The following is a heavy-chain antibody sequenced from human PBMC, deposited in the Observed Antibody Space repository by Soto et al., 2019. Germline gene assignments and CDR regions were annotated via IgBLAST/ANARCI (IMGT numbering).Heavy chain of an antibody. Sequence: EVQLVESGGGLVKPGGSLRLSCAASGFSLRSYSMNWVRQAPGKGLEWVSSISSSSNNIYYADSVKGRFTISRDNAKNSLFLQVNSLRDEDTAVYFCARDLTTATGVFDYCGQGTLVTVSS. V-gene: IGHV3-21*01. CDR3: ARDLTTATGVFDY. CDR1: GFSLRSYS. CDR2: ISSSSNNI. J-gene: IGHJ4*02. D-gene: IGHD6-13*01.